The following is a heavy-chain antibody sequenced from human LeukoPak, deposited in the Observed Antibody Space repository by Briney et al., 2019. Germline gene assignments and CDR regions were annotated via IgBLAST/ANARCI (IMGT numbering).Heavy chain of an antibody. Sequence: GGSLRLSCAASGFTFSSYAMHWVRQAPGKGLEWLAVISYDGSNKYYADSVKGRFTISRDNSKNTLYLQMNSLRAEDTAVYYCAREGYDSSGYYHGYFDYWGQGTLVTVSS. CDR2: ISYDGSNK. CDR3: AREGYDSSGYYHGYFDY. V-gene: IGHV3-30-3*01. CDR1: GFTFSSYA. J-gene: IGHJ4*02. D-gene: IGHD3-22*01.